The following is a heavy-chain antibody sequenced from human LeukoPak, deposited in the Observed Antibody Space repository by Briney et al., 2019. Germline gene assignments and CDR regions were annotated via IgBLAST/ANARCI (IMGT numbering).Heavy chain of an antibody. V-gene: IGHV4-34*01. CDR1: GGSFSGYY. J-gene: IGHJ4*02. CDR2: INHSGST. CDR3: ARRTPGYYDSTFDY. Sequence: SETLSLTCAVYGGSFSGYYWSWIRQPPGKGLEWIGEINHSGSTNYNPSLKSRVTISVDTSKNQFSLKLSSVTAADTAVYYCARRTPGYYDSTFDYWGQGTLVTVSS. D-gene: IGHD3-22*01.